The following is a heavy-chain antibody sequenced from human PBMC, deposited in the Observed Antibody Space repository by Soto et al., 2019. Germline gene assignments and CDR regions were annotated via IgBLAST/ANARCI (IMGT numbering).Heavy chain of an antibody. Sequence: ASVKVSCKASGYHLTSYVISWVRQAPGQGLEWMGWISAYNGDTNYAQKFQGRGTLTTDTSTSTAYMELRSLRSDDTAVYYCATTTGYSYYYYGMGVWGQGTTVTVS. CDR1: GYHLTSYV. CDR2: ISAYNGDT. D-gene: IGHD3-9*01. V-gene: IGHV1-18*01. J-gene: IGHJ6*02. CDR3: ATTTGYSYYYYGMGV.